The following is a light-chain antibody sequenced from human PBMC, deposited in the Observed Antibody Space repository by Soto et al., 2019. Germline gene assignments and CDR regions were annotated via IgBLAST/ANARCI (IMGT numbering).Light chain of an antibody. J-gene: IGKJ4*01. CDR2: DAS. CDR3: QQHNKWPLT. V-gene: IGKV3-11*01. Sequence: EIVLTQSPATLSLSPGERATLSCRASQSVSSYLAWYQQKPGQAPRLLIYDASNRATGIPARFSGSGSGTEFTLTISSLLSEDFAVYYCQQHNKWPLTFGGGTKVEI. CDR1: QSVSSY.